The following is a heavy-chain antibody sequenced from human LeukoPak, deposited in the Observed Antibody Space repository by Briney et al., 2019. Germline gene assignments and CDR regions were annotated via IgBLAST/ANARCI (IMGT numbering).Heavy chain of an antibody. D-gene: IGHD2-2*01. J-gene: IGHJ4*02. CDR1: GGPISSSSYY. Sequence: PSETLSLTCTVSGGPISSSSYYWGWIRQPPGKGLEWIGSIYYSGSTYYNPSLKSRVTISVDTSKNQFSLKLSSVTAADTAVYYCARQVLGYCSSTSCYGPDDYWGQGTLVTVSS. CDR2: IYYSGST. V-gene: IGHV4-39*01. CDR3: ARQVLGYCSSTSCYGPDDY.